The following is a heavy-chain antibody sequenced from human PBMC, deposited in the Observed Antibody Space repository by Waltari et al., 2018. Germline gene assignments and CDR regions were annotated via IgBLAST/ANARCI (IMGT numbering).Heavy chain of an antibody. D-gene: IGHD7-27*01. J-gene: IGHJ4*02. CDR2: MKEDGTQK. V-gene: IGHV3-7*01. CDR3: ARDWNWGFDY. CDR1: GFRFSNNW. Sequence: EVQLVESGGGLVQPGGSLRLSCAASGFRFSNNWTSWVRQAQGKGLEWVAKMKEDGTQKYYVDSVRGRFTISRDNTKNTLYLQMNSLRVEDTAVYYCARDWNWGFDYWGQGTLVTVSS.